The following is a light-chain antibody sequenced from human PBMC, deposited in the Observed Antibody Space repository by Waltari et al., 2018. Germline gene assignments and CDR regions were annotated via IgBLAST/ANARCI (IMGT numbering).Light chain of an antibody. V-gene: IGLV2-8*01. J-gene: IGLJ2*01. CDR2: EVA. CDR3: SSYTGDYSPVL. CDR1: SRGPFNY. Sequence: QSALTQPPSASGSLGPSVPIPCTGVSRGPFNYVPRYQHHPGQPPRLILYEVAMRPSGVPNRFSGSRSGNTASLIVSGLQADDEADYYCSSYTGDYSPVLFGGGTTLTVL.